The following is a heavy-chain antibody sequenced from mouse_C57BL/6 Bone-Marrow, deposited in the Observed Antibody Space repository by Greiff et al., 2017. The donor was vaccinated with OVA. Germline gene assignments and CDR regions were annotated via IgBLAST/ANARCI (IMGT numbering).Heavy chain of an antibody. Sequence: QVQLQQPGAELVKPGASVKLSCKASGYTFTSYWMHWVKQRPGPGLEWIGMIHPNSGSTNYNEKFKSKATLTVDKSSSTAYMQLSSLTSEDSAVYYCARDGSSDWYFDVWGTGTTVTVSS. CDR3: ARDGSSDWYFDV. CDR1: GYTFTSYW. CDR2: IHPNSGST. V-gene: IGHV1-64*01. D-gene: IGHD1-1*01. J-gene: IGHJ1*03.